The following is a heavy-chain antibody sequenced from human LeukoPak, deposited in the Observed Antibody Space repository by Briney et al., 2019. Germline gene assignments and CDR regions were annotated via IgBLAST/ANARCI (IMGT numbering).Heavy chain of an antibody. D-gene: IGHD6-19*01. J-gene: IGHJ4*02. V-gene: IGHV3-23*01. CDR2: VSGGGSST. CDR3: AKRGSGWYLDY. CDR1: GFTFSNCG. Sequence: GGSLRLSCAASGFTFSNCGMTWVRQAPGKGLEWVSVVSGGGSSTYYADSVKGRFIISRDNSENTLYLQMNSLRAEDTAIYCCAKRGSGWYLDYWGQGTLVTVSS.